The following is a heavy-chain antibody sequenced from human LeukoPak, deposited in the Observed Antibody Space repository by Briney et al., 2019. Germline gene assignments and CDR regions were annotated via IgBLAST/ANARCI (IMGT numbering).Heavy chain of an antibody. CDR2: IYYSGST. V-gene: IGHV4-39*01. CDR3: ARRTQIAAAGMAFDY. D-gene: IGHD6-13*01. Sequence: SETLSLTCTASGGSISSSSYYWGWIRQPPGKGLEWIGSIYYSGSTYYNPSLKSRVTISVDTSKNQFSLKLSSVTAADTAVYYCARRTQIAAAGMAFDYWGQGTLVTVSS. CDR1: GGSISSSSYY. J-gene: IGHJ4*02.